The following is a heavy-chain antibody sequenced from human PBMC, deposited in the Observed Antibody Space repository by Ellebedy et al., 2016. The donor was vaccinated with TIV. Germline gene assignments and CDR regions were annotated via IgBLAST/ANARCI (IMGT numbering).Heavy chain of an antibody. CDR1: GFSFSDYG. D-gene: IGHD3-16*01. Sequence: PGGSLRLSCVASGFSFSDYGMHWVRQAPGKGLEWVANISNDGRSKKHGDSVKGRFTISRDNSKSTLYLQMDSLRADDTAVYYCAPGGTTKVKKGFGYWGQGTLVTVSS. J-gene: IGHJ4*02. CDR2: ISNDGRSK. CDR3: APGGTTKVKKGFGY. V-gene: IGHV3-30*03.